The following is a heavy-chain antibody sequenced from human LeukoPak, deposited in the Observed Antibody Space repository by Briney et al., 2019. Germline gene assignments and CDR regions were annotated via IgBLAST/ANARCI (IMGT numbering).Heavy chain of an antibody. CDR3: ARDRGYSYGNYFDY. V-gene: IGHV1-2*02. CDR2: INPNSGGT. CDR1: GYTFTVYY. D-gene: IGHD5-18*01. Sequence: ASVKVSSKASGYTFTVYYIHWVRQAPGQGLEWMGWINPNSGGTNYAQKFQGRVTMTRDTSISTAYMELSRLRSDDTAVYYCARDRGYSYGNYFDYWGQGTLVTVSS. J-gene: IGHJ4*02.